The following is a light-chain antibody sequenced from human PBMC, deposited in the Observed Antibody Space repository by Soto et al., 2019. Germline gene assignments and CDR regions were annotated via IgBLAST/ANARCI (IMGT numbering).Light chain of an antibody. J-gene: IGKJ1*01. V-gene: IGKV3-15*01. CDR1: QSVSSN. CDR2: AAS. Sequence: EIVMTQSPATLSVSPGERATLSCRASQSVSSNLAWYQQKPGQAPRLLIYAASTRATGIPARFSGSGSGTEFTLTISSLQSEYFAVYYCQHYNNWPPWTFGQGTKVEIK. CDR3: QHYNNWPPWT.